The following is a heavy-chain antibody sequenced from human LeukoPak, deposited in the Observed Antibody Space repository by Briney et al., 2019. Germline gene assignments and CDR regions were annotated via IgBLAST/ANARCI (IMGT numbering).Heavy chain of an antibody. CDR3: ARVRYCSTNRCYDREFDN. Sequence: SETLSLTCSVSGGSISNYYWSWIRQPPGKGLEWIGYIYYSGNTNYNPSLKSRVTISVDTSKNQFSLKLNSVTAADTAVYYCARVRYCSTNRCYDREFDNWGQGTLVTVSS. J-gene: IGHJ4*02. D-gene: IGHD2-2*01. CDR2: IYYSGNT. V-gene: IGHV4-59*01. CDR1: GGSISNYY.